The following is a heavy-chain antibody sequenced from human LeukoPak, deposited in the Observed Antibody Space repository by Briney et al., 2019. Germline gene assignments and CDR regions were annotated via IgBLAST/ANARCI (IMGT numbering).Heavy chain of an antibody. CDR2: IIPIFGTA. D-gene: IGHD2-15*01. CDR3: ARAGDIVVVVAASYFDY. V-gene: IGHV1-69*01. J-gene: IGHJ4*02. Sequence: GSSVKVSCKASGGTFSSYAISWVRQAPGQGLEWMGGIIPIFGTANYAQKFQGRVTITADESTSTAYMELSSLRSEDTAVYYCARAGDIVVVVAASYFDYWGQGTLVTVSS. CDR1: GGTFSSYA.